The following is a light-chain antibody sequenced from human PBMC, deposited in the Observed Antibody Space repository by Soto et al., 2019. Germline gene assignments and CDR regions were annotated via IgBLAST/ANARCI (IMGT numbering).Light chain of an antibody. J-gene: IGKJ1*01. CDR2: KAS. CDR3: QQYNSYSPWT. V-gene: IGKV1-5*03. Sequence: DIQMTRSRSTLSASVGDRVTITCRASQSISSWLAWYQQKPGKAPKLMIYKASSLESGVPSRFSGSGSGTEFTLTISSLQPHDFATYYCQQYNSYSPWTFGQGTKVDIK. CDR1: QSISSW.